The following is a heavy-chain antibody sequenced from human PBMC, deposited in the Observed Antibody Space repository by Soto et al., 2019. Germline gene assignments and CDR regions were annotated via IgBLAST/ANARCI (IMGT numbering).Heavy chain of an antibody. J-gene: IGHJ5*02. D-gene: IGHD6-25*01. CDR1: GYTFSAHY. V-gene: IGHV1-2*02. CDR3: ARNVGGCPGYLFDP. CDR2: INPKTGGT. Sequence: ASVKVSCKGSGYTFSAHYIHWVRLAPGQGLEWMGWINPKTGGTNYAQKFRGRVTMSRDMSINTSYMDLINLTSDDTAVYFCARNVGGCPGYLFDPRGQLTPVPACS.